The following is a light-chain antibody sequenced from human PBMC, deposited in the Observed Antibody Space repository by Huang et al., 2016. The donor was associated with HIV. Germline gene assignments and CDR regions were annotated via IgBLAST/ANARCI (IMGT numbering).Light chain of an antibody. V-gene: IGKV1-27*01. CDR1: QGIGNY. CDR3: QKYNSAPLT. Sequence: DIQMTQSPSSLSASVGDRVTITCRASQGIGNYVAWYQQKPGKVPHLLIYAASPLEPGVQSRFSGSGSGTDFTLTISSLQPEDVASYYCQKYNSAPLTFAGGTKVEI. J-gene: IGKJ4*01. CDR2: AAS.